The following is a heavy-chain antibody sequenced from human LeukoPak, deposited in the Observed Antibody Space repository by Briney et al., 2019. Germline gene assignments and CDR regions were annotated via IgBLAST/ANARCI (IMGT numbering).Heavy chain of an antibody. V-gene: IGHV4-39*01. CDR3: ARTVMYYYDSSAGNWFDP. Sequence: SETLSLTCTVSGGSLSSSSYYWGWIRQPPGKGLEWIGSIYYSGSTYYNPSLKSRVTISVDTSKNQFSLKLSSVTAADTAVYYCARTVMYYYDSSAGNWFDPWGQGTLVTVSS. J-gene: IGHJ5*02. D-gene: IGHD3-22*01. CDR1: GGSLSSSSYY. CDR2: IYYSGST.